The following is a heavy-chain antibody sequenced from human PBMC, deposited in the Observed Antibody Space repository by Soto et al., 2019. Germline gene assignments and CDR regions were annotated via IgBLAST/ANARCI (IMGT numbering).Heavy chain of an antibody. CDR1: GFTFSSYA. Sequence: GGSLRLSCAASGFTFSSYAMSWVRQAPGKGLEWVSAISGSGGSTYYADSVKGRFTISRDNSKNTLYLQMNSLGAEETAVYYCAKNLDGWELRPRPLFDYWGQGTLVTVSS. CDR2: ISGSGGST. V-gene: IGHV3-23*01. D-gene: IGHD1-26*01. J-gene: IGHJ4*02. CDR3: AKNLDGWELRPRPLFDY.